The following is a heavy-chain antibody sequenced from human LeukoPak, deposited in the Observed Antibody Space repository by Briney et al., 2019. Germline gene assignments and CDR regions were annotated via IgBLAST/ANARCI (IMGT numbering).Heavy chain of an antibody. V-gene: IGHV3-7*01. D-gene: IGHD2-15*01. Sequence: AGGSLRLSCAASGFIFNNYWMTWVRQAPGKGLAWVANIKQDGSEKYYVDSVKGRFTISRDNVKNLLSLQMSSLRGEDTAVYFCARVNPLLAPGAFDIWGQGTMVAVSS. CDR2: IKQDGSEK. CDR1: GFIFNNYW. J-gene: IGHJ3*02. CDR3: ARVNPLLAPGAFDI.